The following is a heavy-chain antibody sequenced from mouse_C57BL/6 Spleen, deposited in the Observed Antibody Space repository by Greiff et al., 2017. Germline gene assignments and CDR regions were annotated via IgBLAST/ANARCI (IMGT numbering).Heavy chain of an antibody. J-gene: IGHJ4*01. CDR3: ARSPEAMDY. CDR1: GYAFSSSW. V-gene: IGHV1-82*01. Sequence: QVQLQQSGPELVKPGASVKISCKASGYAFSSSWMNWVKQRPGKGLEWIGRIYPGDGDTNYNGKFKGKATLTADKSSSTAYMQLSTLTSEDSAVYFCARSPEAMDYWVKEPQSPSPQ. CDR2: IYPGDGDT.